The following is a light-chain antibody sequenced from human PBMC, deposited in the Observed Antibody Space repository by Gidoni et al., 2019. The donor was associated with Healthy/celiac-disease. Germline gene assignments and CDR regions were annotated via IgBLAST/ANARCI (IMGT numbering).Light chain of an antibody. J-gene: IGKJ4*01. CDR3: QQYYSTPLT. V-gene: IGKV4-1*01. CDR1: QSVLYSSNNMNY. CDR2: WAS. Sequence: IVMTQSPDSLAVSLGERATINCKSSQSVLYSSNNMNYLAWYQQKPGQPPKLLIYWASTRESGFPDRFSGSGSGTDFTLTISSLQAEDVAVYYCQQYYSTPLTFGGGTKVEIK.